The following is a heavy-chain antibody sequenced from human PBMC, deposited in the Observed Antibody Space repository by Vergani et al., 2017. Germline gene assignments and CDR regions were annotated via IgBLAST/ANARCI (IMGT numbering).Heavy chain of an antibody. V-gene: IGHV3-9*01. D-gene: IGHD3-16*01. CDR2: ISWNSGSI. CDR3: AKGIGGVNIFDY. Sequence: EVQLVESGGGLVQPGRSLRLSCAASGFTLDDYAMHWVRQAPGKGLEWVSGISWNSGSIGYADSVKGRFTISRDNAKNSLYLQMNRLRAEDTALYYCAKGIGGVNIFDYWGQGTLVTVSS. CDR1: GFTLDDYA. J-gene: IGHJ4*02.